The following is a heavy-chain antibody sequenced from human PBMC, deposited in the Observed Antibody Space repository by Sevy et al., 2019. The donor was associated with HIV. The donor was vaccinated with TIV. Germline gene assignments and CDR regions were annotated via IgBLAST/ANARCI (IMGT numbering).Heavy chain of an antibody. J-gene: IGHJ4*02. CDR1: GFTFSSYS. CDR3: ARGDDILTGYETQVDY. Sequence: GGSLRLSCAASGFTFSSYSMNWVRQAPGKGLEWVSSISSSSYIYYADSVKGRFTISRDNAKNSLYLQMNSLRAEDTAVYYCARGDDILTGYETQVDYWGQGTLVTVSS. V-gene: IGHV3-21*01. CDR2: ISSSSYI. D-gene: IGHD3-9*01.